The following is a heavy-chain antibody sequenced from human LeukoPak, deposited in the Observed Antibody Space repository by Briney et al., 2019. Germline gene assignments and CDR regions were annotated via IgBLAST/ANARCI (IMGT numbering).Heavy chain of an antibody. CDR1: GYTFTSYD. D-gene: IGHD3-10*01. Sequence: ASVKVSCKASGYTFTSYDINWVRQATGQGLEWMGWMNPNSGNTGYAQKFQGRVTITRNTSISTAYMELSSLRSEDTAVYYCATGLWLGKYLDVWGKGTTVTISS. J-gene: IGHJ6*04. CDR2: MNPNSGNT. V-gene: IGHV1-8*03. CDR3: ATGLWLGKYLDV.